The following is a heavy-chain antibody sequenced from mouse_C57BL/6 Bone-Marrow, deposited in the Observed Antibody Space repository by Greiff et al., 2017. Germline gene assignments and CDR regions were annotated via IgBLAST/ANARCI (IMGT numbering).Heavy chain of an antibody. J-gene: IGHJ1*03. Sequence: VHVKQSGPVLVKPGASVKMSCKASGYTFTDYYMNWVKQSHGKSLEWIGVINPYNGGTSYNQKFKGKATLTVDKSSSTAYMELNSLTSEDSAVYYGARITTVVTDWYFDVWGTGTTVTVSS. CDR1: GYTFTDYY. D-gene: IGHD1-1*01. CDR3: ARITTVVTDWYFDV. CDR2: INPYNGGT. V-gene: IGHV1-19*01.